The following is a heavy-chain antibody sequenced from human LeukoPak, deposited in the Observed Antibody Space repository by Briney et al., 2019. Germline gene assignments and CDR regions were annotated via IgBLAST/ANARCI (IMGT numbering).Heavy chain of an antibody. CDR2: ISAYNGNT. V-gene: IGHV1-18*01. J-gene: IGHJ3*02. D-gene: IGHD3-22*01. CDR1: GYTFTSYG. CDR3: ARVDYYDSSYAFDI. Sequence: GASVKVSCKASGYTFTSYGISWVRQAPGQGLEWMGWISAYNGNTNYAQKLQGRVTMTTDTSTSTAYMELRSLRSDDTAVYYCARVDYYDSSYAFDIWGQGTMVTVSS.